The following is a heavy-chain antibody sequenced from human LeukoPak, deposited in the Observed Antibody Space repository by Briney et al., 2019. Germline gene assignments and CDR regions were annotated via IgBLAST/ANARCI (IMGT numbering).Heavy chain of an antibody. D-gene: IGHD3-10*01. CDR1: GYTFTGYY. V-gene: IGHV1-2*02. CDR3: ARAPEYYYGSGSYYNDY. Sequence: ASVKVSCKASGYTFTGYYMHWVRQAPGQGLEWMGWINPNSGGTNYAQKFQGRVTITADESTSTAYMELSSLRSEDTAVYYCARAPEYYYGSGSYYNDYWGQGTLVTVSS. J-gene: IGHJ4*02. CDR2: INPNSGGT.